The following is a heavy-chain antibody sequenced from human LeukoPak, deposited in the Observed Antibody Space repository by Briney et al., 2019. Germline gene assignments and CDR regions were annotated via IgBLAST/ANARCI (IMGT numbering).Heavy chain of an antibody. V-gene: IGHV4-39*01. CDR1: GGSISSSSYY. CDR2: IYYSGST. J-gene: IGHJ3*02. CDR3: ARGFGELFSVGVAFDI. Sequence: SETLSLTCTVSGGSISSSSYYWGWIRQPPGKGLEWIGSIYYSGSTYYNPSLKSRVTISVDTSKSQFSLKLSSVTAADTAVYYCARGFGELFSVGVAFDIWGQGTMVTVSS. D-gene: IGHD3-10*01.